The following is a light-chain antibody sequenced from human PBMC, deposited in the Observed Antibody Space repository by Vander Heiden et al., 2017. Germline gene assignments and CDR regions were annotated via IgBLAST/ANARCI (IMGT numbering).Light chain of an antibody. CDR1: QDVSRY. CDR3: QQSNSFTIYS. CDR2: SAS. J-gene: IGKJ3*01. V-gene: IGKV1-9*01. Sequence: DIPLNQSPSFLSASVGDRVTITCRASQDVSRYLAWYQQKPGKAPKLLIYSASTLQSGVPSRFSGSGSGTEFTLTISSLQPEDFATYYCQQSNSFTIYSFGPGSRVDFK.